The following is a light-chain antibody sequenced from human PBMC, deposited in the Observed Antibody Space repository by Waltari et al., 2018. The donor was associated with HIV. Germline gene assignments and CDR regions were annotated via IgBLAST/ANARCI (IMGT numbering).Light chain of an antibody. CDR2: RDN. CDR1: SSNIGSNY. Sequence: QSVVTQPPSASGTPGQRVTISCSGSSSNIGSNYVFWYQQLPGPAPRFLIYRDNQRPSGVPDRFSGSKSGTSASLAISGLRSEDEGDYFCATWDDSLSGVVFGGGTKLNVL. CDR3: ATWDDSLSGVV. J-gene: IGLJ2*01. V-gene: IGLV1-47*01.